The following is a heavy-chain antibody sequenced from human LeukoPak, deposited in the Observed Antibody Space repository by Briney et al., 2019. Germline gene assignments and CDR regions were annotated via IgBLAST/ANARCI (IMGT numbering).Heavy chain of an antibody. V-gene: IGHV1-18*01. Sequence: ASVKVYCKASGYTFSNHGISWERQAPGQGFEWMGWLSADNGNTNYAQKFQGRVTMTTDTSTSTAYMEMRSLRSDDTAVYYCARDLHLVEPLVNFDYWGQGTLVTVSS. D-gene: IGHD2-2*01. CDR3: ARDLHLVEPLVNFDY. J-gene: IGHJ4*02. CDR1: GYTFSNHG. CDR2: LSADNGNT.